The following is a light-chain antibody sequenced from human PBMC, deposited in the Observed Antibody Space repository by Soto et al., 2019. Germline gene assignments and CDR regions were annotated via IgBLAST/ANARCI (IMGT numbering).Light chain of an antibody. CDR2: EVS. V-gene: IGLV2-14*01. CDR1: SSDVGGYNY. Sequence: QSALTQPASVSGSPGQSITISCTGTSSDVGGYNYVSWYQQHPGKAPKLIIYEVSDRPSGVSNHFSGSKSGNTASLTISGLQAEDEADYYCSSYTSGSTRVFGGGTKLTVL. CDR3: SSYTSGSTRV. J-gene: IGLJ3*02.